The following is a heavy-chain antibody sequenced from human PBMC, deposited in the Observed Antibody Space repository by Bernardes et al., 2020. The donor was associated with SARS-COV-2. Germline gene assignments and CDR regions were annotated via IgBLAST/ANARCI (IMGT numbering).Heavy chain of an antibody. CDR3: ASYRGYSYDHDAFDI. Sequence: GEYLKISCKGSGYSFTSYWIGWVRQMPGKGLEWMGIIYPGDSDTRYSPSFQGQVTISADKSISTAYLQWSSLKASDTAMYYCASYRGYSYDHDAFDIWGQETIVTVSS. CDR1: GYSFTSYW. CDR2: IYPGDSDT. V-gene: IGHV5-51*01. D-gene: IGHD5-18*01. J-gene: IGHJ3*02.